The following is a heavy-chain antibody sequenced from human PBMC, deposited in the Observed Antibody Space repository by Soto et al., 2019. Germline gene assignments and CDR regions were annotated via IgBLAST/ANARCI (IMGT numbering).Heavy chain of an antibody. V-gene: IGHV3-20*04. CDR3: AGDGNSSAYYRTNYFDY. CDR1: GFTFDDYG. D-gene: IGHD3-22*01. CDR2: INWNGGST. Sequence: EVQLVESGGGVVRPGGSLRLSCAASGFTFDDYGMSWVRQAPGKGLEWVAGINWNGGSTGYADSVKGRFTISRDNAKNSPYLQMNCLRAEDTDLYYCAGDGNSSAYYRTNYFDYWGQGTLVTVSS. J-gene: IGHJ4*02.